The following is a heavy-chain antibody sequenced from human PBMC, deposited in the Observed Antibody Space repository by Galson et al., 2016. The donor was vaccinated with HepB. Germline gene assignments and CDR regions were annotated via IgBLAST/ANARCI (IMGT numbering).Heavy chain of an antibody. J-gene: IGHJ3*02. CDR3: ARDREYAFDI. CDR2: LTSDSTNI. D-gene: IGHD2/OR15-2a*01. V-gene: IGHV3-48*01. Sequence: YLTSDSTNIQYADSVKGRFTISRDNAERSVYLQMNSLKVEDTAVYFCARDREYAFDIWGQGTEVTVSS.